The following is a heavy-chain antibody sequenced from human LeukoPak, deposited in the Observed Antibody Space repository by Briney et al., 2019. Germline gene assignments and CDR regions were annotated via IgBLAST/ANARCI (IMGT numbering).Heavy chain of an antibody. D-gene: IGHD5-18*01. J-gene: IGHJ4*02. CDR2: ISSSGSTI. CDR3: ARDFTAMVTTVDY. CDR1: GFTFSSYE. Sequence: GGSLRLSCAASGFTFSSYEMNWVRQAPGKGLEWVSYISSSGSTIYYADSVKGRFTISRDNAKNSLFLQMNSLRAEDTAVYYCARDFTAMVTTVDYWGQGTLVTVSS. V-gene: IGHV3-48*03.